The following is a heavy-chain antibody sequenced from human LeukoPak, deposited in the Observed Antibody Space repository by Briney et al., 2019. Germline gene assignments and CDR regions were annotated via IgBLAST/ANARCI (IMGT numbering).Heavy chain of an antibody. J-gene: IGHJ5*02. CDR3: ARHHSSSWSFGA. CDR1: GGSISGYY. V-gene: IGHV4-4*09. Sequence: SETLSLTCTVSGGSISGYYWSWIRQPPGKGLEWIGYIYTSGSTNYNPSPKSRVTISVDTSKNQFSLKLSSVTAADTAVYYCARHHSSSWSFGAWGQGTLVTVSS. D-gene: IGHD6-13*01. CDR2: IYTSGST.